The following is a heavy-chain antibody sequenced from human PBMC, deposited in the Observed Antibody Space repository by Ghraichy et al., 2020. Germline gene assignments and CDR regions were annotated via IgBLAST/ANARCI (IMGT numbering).Heavy chain of an antibody. Sequence: GGSLRLSCAASGFTFSDSFIHWVRQASGKGLEWVGRIRGKAYNYATAYGASVKGRFTISREDSKNTAYLQMNSLKTEDTAVYYCARRNSGSSRFDPWGQGTLVTVSS. CDR3: ARRNSGSSRFDP. CDR2: IRGKAYNYAT. D-gene: IGHD1-26*01. CDR1: GFTFSDSF. J-gene: IGHJ5*02. V-gene: IGHV3-73*01.